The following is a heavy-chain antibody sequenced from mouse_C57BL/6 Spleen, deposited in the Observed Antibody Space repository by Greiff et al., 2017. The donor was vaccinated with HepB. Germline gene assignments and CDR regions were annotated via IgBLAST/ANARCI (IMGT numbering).Heavy chain of an antibody. D-gene: IGHD3-2*02. CDR1: GYTFTDYE. J-gene: IGHJ4*01. CDR3: TRGAQATGAMDY. CDR2: IDPETGGT. Sequence: QVQLQQSGAELVRPGASVTLSCKASGYTFTDYEMHWVKQTPVHGLEWIGAIDPETGGTAYNQKFKGKAILTADKSSRTAYMELRSLTSEDSAVYYCTRGAQATGAMDYWGQGTSVTVSS. V-gene: IGHV1-15*01.